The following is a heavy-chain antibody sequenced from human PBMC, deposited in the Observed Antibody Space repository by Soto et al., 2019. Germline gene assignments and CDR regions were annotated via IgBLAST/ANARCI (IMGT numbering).Heavy chain of an antibody. CDR2: ISGRGGTT. D-gene: IGHD2-2*01. J-gene: IGHJ2*01. Sequence: KGLEWVSAISGRGGTTHYANSVKGRFTISRDTSKNMLYLQMNSLRAEDTAVYYCFFFQAEDGIRAVRSVSAFLLNRSSDL. CDR3: FFFQAEDGIRAVRSVSAFLLNRSSDL. V-gene: IGHV3-23*01.